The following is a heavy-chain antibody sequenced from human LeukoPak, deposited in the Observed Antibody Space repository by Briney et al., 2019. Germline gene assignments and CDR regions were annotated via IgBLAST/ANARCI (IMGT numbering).Heavy chain of an antibody. D-gene: IGHD1-26*01. J-gene: IGHJ3*02. CDR3: ARVIIVGATGI. Sequence: GGSLRLSCAASGVTFSSYEMNWVRQAPGKGLEWVSYISSGGSTVHYADSVKGRFTISRDSAKNSLYLQMNSLRAEDTAVYYCARVIIVGATGIWGQGTMVTVSS. CDR2: ISSGGSTV. CDR1: GVTFSSYE. V-gene: IGHV3-48*03.